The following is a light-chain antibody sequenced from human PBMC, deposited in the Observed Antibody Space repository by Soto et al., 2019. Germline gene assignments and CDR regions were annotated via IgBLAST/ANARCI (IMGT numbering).Light chain of an antibody. V-gene: IGKV3-20*01. CDR1: QTMSSSY. J-gene: IGKJ1*01. CDR3: QQYGSSPRT. CDR2: GAS. Sequence: EIVLTQSPGTLSSSPGERATLSCRASQTMSSSYLAWYQQKPGQAPRLLIFGASSRAPGIPDRFSGSASGTDFTLSISRLEPEDFAVYYCQQYGSSPRTFGQGTKVDI.